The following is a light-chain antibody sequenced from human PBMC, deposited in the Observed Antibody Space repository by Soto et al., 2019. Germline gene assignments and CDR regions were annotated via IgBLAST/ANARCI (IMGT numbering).Light chain of an antibody. J-gene: IGKJ1*01. CDR1: QSISIW. CDR2: DAS. CDR3: QQYNGYSTWT. V-gene: IGKV1-5*01. Sequence: DIEMTQSPSTLSASVGDRITITCRASQSISIWLAWYQQTPGKAPKILIYDASRLETGVPSRFSGSGSGTEFTLTISGLQPDDFATYYCQQYNGYSTWTFGQGTRVETK.